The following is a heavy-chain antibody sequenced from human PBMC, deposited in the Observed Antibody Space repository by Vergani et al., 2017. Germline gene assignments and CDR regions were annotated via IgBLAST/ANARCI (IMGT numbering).Heavy chain of an antibody. V-gene: IGHV4-31*03. Sequence: QLQLQESGPGLVKPSQTLSLICTVSGGSISSGGYYWSWIRQPPGKGLEWIGYIYYSGSTYYNPSLKSRVTISVDTSKNQFSLKLSSVTAADTAVYYCARDPWINGWSGGFDIWGQGTMVTVSS. CDR2: IYYSGST. CDR3: ARDPWINGWSGGFDI. CDR1: GGSISSGGYY. D-gene: IGHD6-19*01. J-gene: IGHJ3*02.